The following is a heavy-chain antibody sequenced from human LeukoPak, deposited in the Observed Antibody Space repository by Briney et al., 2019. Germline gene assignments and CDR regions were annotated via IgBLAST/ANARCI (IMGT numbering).Heavy chain of an antibody. Sequence: SETLSLTCTVSGGSISSYYWSWIRQPAGKGLEWIGRIYTSGSTNYNPSLKSRVTMSVDTSKNQFSLKLSSVTAADTAVYYCARVDSSSWPDAFDIWGQGTMVTVSS. J-gene: IGHJ3*02. V-gene: IGHV4-4*07. CDR1: GGSISSYY. D-gene: IGHD6-13*01. CDR3: ARVDSSSWPDAFDI. CDR2: IYTSGST.